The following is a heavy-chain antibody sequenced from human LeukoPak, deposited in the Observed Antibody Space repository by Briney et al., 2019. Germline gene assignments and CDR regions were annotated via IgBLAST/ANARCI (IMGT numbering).Heavy chain of an antibody. D-gene: IGHD6-13*01. CDR2: ISSSSSTI. J-gene: IGHJ5*02. V-gene: IGHV3-48*01. CDR3: ARDPSSSWYGTNWFDP. Sequence: GGSLRLSCAASGFTFSSYSVNWVRQAPGKGLEWVSYISSSSSTIYYADSVKGRFTIPRDNAKNSLYLQMNSLRAEDTAVYYCARDPSSSWYGTNWFDPWGQGTLVTVSS. CDR1: GFTFSSYS.